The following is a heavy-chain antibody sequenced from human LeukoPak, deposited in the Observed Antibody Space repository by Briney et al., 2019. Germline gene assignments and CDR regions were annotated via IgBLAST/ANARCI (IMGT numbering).Heavy chain of an antibody. Sequence: GGSLRLSCAASGFTFSRYSMHWVRQAPGKGLVWVSHVNSDGSGTDYADSVKGRFTVSRDNSKNTVYLQMNSLRAEDTAMYYCVSPLRGDGYNYPGFYFDYWGQGTVVTVSS. CDR1: GFTFSRYS. D-gene: IGHD5-24*01. CDR2: VNSDGSGT. V-gene: IGHV3-74*01. CDR3: VSPLRGDGYNYPGFYFDY. J-gene: IGHJ4*02.